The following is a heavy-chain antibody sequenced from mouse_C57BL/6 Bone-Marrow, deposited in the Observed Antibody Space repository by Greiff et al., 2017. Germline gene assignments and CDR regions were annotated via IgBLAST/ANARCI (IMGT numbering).Heavy chain of an antibody. CDR2: ISGGGGNT. D-gene: IGHD2-1*01. V-gene: IGHV5-9*01. CDR3: ARHEDYGNFHWYFDV. Sequence: EVMLVESGGGLVKPGGSLKLSCAASGFTFSSYTMSWVRQTPEKRLEWVATISGGGGNTYSPDSVKGRFTISRDNAKNTLYLQMSSLRSEDTALYYCARHEDYGNFHWYFDVWGTGTTVTVSS. J-gene: IGHJ1*03. CDR1: GFTFSSYT.